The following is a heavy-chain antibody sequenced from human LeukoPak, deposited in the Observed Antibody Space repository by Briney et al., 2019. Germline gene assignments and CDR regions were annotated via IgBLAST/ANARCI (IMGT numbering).Heavy chain of an antibody. Sequence: GASVKVSCIASGYIYTNYGINWVRQAPGQGLEWVGWINTYNGNTNYAPKLHGRVTMTTDTPTSTAYMELRSMRYDDAAIYYVSGDPTPCDSDYPPDHFDYWGQGTLVTVSS. V-gene: IGHV1-18*01. CDR3: SGDPTPCDSDYPPDHFDY. D-gene: IGHD4-11*01. J-gene: IGHJ4*02. CDR2: INTYNGNT. CDR1: GYIYTNYG.